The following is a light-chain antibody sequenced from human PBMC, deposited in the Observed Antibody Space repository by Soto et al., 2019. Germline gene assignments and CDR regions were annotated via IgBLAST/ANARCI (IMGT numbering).Light chain of an antibody. Sequence: QLVLTQPASVSGSPGQSITISCTGTSSDVGGYNYVSWYQQHPGKAPKLMIYDVSNRPSGVSNRFSGSKSGNTASLTISGPQAEDEADYYCSSYTSSSTLLYVFGTGTKVTVL. CDR2: DVS. CDR1: SSDVGGYNY. J-gene: IGLJ1*01. CDR3: SSYTSSSTLLYV. V-gene: IGLV2-14*01.